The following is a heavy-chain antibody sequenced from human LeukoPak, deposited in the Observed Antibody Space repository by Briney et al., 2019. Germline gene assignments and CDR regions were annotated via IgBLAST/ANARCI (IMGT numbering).Heavy chain of an antibody. CDR3: ARGLWLSAERYNWFDP. CDR2: ISYDGSNK. J-gene: IGHJ5*02. D-gene: IGHD5-18*01. Sequence: GGSLRLSCAASGFTFSSYAMHWVRQAPGKGLEWVAAISYDGSNKYYADSVKGRFTISRDNSKNTLYLQMNSLRAEDTAVYYCARGLWLSAERYNWFDPWGQGTLVTVSS. V-gene: IGHV3-30-3*01. CDR1: GFTFSSYA.